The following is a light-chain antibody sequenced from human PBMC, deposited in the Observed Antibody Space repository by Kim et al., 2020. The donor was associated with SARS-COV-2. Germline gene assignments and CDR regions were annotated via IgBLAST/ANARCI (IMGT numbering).Light chain of an antibody. V-gene: IGKV1-NL1*01. Sequence: DIQMTQSPSSLSASVGDRVTITCRASQGISNSLAWYQQKPGKAPKLLLYAASRLESGVPSRFSGSGSGTDYTLTISSLQPEDFATYYCQQYYSTPPRWTFGQGTKVDIK. J-gene: IGKJ1*01. CDR2: AAS. CDR3: QQYYSTPPRWT. CDR1: QGISNS.